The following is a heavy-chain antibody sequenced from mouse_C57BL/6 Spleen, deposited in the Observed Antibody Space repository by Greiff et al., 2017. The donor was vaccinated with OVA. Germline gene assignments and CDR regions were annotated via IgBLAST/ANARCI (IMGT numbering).Heavy chain of an antibody. CDR1: GFTFTDYY. D-gene: IGHD2-3*01. Sequence: EVKLMESGGGLVQPGGSLSLSCAASGFTFTDYYMSWVRQPPGKALEWLGFIRNKANGYTTEYSASVKGRFTISRDNSQSILYLQMNALRAEDSATYYCARYNDGYFDYWGQGTTLTVSS. CDR3: ARYNDGYFDY. J-gene: IGHJ2*01. CDR2: IRNKANGYTT. V-gene: IGHV7-3*01.